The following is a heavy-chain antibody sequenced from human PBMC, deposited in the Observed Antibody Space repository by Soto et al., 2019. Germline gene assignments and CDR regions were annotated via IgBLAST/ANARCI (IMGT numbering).Heavy chain of an antibody. CDR2: MFYSGST. V-gene: IGHV4-39*07. Sequence: SETLSLTCTVSGGSISSSSHYWGWIRQPPGKGLEWIGSMFYSGSTYYNPSLKSRVTISVDTSKNQFSLKLSSVTAADTAVYYCARAGVYDYIWGSYRYHGALDAFDIWGQGTMVTVSS. CDR1: GGSISSSSHY. CDR3: ARAGVYDYIWGSYRYHGALDAFDI. J-gene: IGHJ3*02. D-gene: IGHD3-16*02.